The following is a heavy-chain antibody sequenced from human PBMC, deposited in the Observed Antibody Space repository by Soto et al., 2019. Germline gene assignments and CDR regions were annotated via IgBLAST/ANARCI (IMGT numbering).Heavy chain of an antibody. V-gene: IGHV3-53*01. CDR3: ATGDGDIFDY. CDR1: GLTVSNNY. D-gene: IGHD3-9*01. Sequence: GGSLRLSCAASGLTVSNNYMSRVRQAPGKGLEWVSALYRGGSTNYADSVKGRFTISRDNSKNTVYLQMNSLRIEDTAVYFCATGDGDIFDYWGQGTLVTVSS. J-gene: IGHJ4*02. CDR2: LYRGGST.